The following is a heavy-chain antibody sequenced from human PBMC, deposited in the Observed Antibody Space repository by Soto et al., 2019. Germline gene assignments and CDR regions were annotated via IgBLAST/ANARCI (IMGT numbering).Heavy chain of an antibody. V-gene: IGHV3-13*01. CDR2: IGTAGDT. CDR3: ARAIWNDGEVDY. J-gene: IGHJ4*02. CDR1: GFTFSSYD. Sequence: GGSLRLSCAASGFTFSSYDMHWVRQATGKGLEWVSAIGTAGDTYYPGSVKGRFTISRENAKNSLYLQMNSLRAEDTAVYYCARAIWNDGEVDYWGQGTLVTVSS. D-gene: IGHD1-1*01.